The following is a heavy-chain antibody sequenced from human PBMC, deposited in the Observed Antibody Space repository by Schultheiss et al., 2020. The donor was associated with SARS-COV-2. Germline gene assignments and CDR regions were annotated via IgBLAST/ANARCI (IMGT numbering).Heavy chain of an antibody. D-gene: IGHD3-22*01. V-gene: IGHV3-21*01. Sequence: GESLKISCAASGFTFSSYSMNWVRQAPGKGLEWVSSISSTSSYIYYADSVKGRFTISRDNAKNSLYLQMNSLRAEDTAVYYCARVHSSGYDLSAMDVWGQGTTVTVSS. J-gene: IGHJ6*02. CDR1: GFTFSSYS. CDR3: ARVHSSGYDLSAMDV. CDR2: ISSTSSYI.